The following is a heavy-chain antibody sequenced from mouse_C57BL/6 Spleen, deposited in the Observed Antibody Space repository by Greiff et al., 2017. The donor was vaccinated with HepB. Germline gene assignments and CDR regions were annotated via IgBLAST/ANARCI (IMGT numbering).Heavy chain of an antibody. Sequence: VKLVESGAELMKPGASVKLSCKATGYTFTGYWIEWVKQRPGHGLEWIGEILPGSGSTNYNEKFKGKATFTADTSSNTAYMQLSSLTTEDSAIYYCARRGVYYYGSSPFDYWGQGTTLTVSS. CDR3: ARRGVYYYGSSPFDY. J-gene: IGHJ2*01. CDR1: GYTFTGYW. V-gene: IGHV1-9*01. D-gene: IGHD1-1*01. CDR2: ILPGSGST.